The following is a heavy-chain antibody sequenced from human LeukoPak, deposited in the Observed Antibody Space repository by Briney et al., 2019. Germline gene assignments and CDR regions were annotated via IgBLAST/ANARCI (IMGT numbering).Heavy chain of an antibody. D-gene: IGHD6-13*01. Sequence: SETLSLTCAVYGGSFSGYYWSWIRKPPGKGLEWIGEINHSGSTNYNPSLKSRVTISVDTSKNQFSLKLSSVTAADTAVYYCAAGIIAAAGTYYFDYWGQGTLVTVSS. CDR1: GGSFSGYY. CDR3: AAGIIAAAGTYYFDY. V-gene: IGHV4-34*01. CDR2: INHSGST. J-gene: IGHJ4*02.